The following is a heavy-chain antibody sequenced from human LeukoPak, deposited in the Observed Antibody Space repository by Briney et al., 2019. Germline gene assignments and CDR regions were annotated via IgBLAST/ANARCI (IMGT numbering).Heavy chain of an antibody. CDR1: GFTVKSIY. V-gene: IGHV3-66*01. D-gene: IGHD5-18*01. Sequence: GGSLRLSCAASGFTVKSIYMSWVRQAPGKGLEWVSVIYSGDSTYYADSVKGRFTISRDNSKNTVYLQMNSLRAEDTAVYYCARDGEYSYGYGFDYWGQGTLVAVSS. CDR3: ARDGEYSYGYGFDY. CDR2: IYSGDST. J-gene: IGHJ4*02.